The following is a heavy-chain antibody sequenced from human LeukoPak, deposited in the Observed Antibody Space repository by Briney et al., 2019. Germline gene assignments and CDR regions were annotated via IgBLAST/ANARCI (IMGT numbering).Heavy chain of an antibody. CDR3: ARQSEDIVDRDYYYYMDV. V-gene: IGHV4-34*01. CDR1: GGSISSYY. D-gene: IGHD2-15*01. J-gene: IGHJ6*03. Sequence: SETLSLTCTVSGGSISSYYWSWIRQPPGKGLEWIGEINHSGSTNYNPSLKSRVTISVDTSKNQFSLKLSSVTATDTAVYYCARQSEDIVDRDYYYYMDVWGKGTTVTISS. CDR2: INHSGST.